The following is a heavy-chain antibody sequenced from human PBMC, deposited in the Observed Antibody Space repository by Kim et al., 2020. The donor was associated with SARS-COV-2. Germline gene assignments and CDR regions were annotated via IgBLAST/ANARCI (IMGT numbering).Heavy chain of an antibody. CDR2: IKSKTNGGAT. CDR1: GFTFSSAW. Sequence: GGSLRLSCAASGFTFSSAWMNWVRQAPGKGPEWVGRIKSKTNGGATDCAAPVKGRFTISRDDSKKTLYLQMNSLKTEDTAVYYCTTDDLDYVRGEGVDYWGQGTLVTVSS. V-gene: IGHV3-15*01. CDR3: TTDDLDYVRGEGVDY. J-gene: IGHJ4*02. D-gene: IGHD4-17*01.